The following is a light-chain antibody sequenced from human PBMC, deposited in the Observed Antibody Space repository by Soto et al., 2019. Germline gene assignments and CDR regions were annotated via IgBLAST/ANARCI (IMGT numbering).Light chain of an antibody. J-gene: IGLJ1*01. Sequence: QSVLTQPASVSGSLRQSITISCTGTSVDVGGYNYVSWYQHHPGKAPRLLIFEVSNRPSGVSNRFSGSKSGNTASLTISGLQAEDEADYYCTSYTIKTTYVFGPGTKLTVL. CDR3: TSYTIKTTYV. V-gene: IGLV2-14*01. CDR2: EVS. CDR1: SVDVGGYNY.